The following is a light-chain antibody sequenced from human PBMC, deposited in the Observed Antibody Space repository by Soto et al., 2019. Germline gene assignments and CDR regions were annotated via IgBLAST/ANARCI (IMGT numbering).Light chain of an antibody. CDR2: AAS. V-gene: IGKV3-15*01. J-gene: IGKJ4*01. CDR1: QSVGTY. CDR3: QQYSDWPLVT. Sequence: EIVMTQSPATLSVSLGERATLSCRASQSVGTYLAWYQQKPGQPPSLLIFAASTRATGIPARFSGTGSGSDFTLTINGLQSEDFAVCSCQQYSDWPLVTFGGGTRVEIK.